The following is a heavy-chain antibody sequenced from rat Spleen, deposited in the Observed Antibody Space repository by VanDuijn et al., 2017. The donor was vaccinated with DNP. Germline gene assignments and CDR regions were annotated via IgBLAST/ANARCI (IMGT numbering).Heavy chain of an antibody. CDR1: GFSLTNYP. V-gene: IGHV2S12*01. CDR3: TRGRYAVDY. Sequence: QVQLKESGPGLVQPSQTLSLTCTVSGFSLTNYPVDWVRQPPGKGLEWIGAISNGGSTYYESSLKSRLSISRDTSKSQVFLKMNSLQTEDTAIYFCTRGRYAVDYWGQGVMVTVSS. D-gene: IGHD1-5*01. CDR2: ISNGGST. J-gene: IGHJ2*01.